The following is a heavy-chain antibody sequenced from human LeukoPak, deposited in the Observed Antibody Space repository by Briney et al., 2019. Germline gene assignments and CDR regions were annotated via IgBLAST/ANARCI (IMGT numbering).Heavy chain of an antibody. J-gene: IGHJ4*02. CDR2: IYYSGST. Sequence: SETLSLTCAVYGGSFSSYYWSWIRQPPGKGLEWIGYIYYSGSTNYNPSLKSRVTISVDTSKNQFSLKLSSVTAADTAVYYCARLAGDYYDSSGYFDYWGQGTLVTVSS. V-gene: IGHV4-59*08. D-gene: IGHD3-22*01. CDR3: ARLAGDYYDSSGYFDY. CDR1: GGSFSSYY.